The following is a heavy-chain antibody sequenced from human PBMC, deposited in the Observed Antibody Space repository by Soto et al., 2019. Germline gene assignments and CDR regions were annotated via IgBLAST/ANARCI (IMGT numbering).Heavy chain of an antibody. Sequence: QLQLQESGSGLVKTSQPLSLTCAVSGASISSGGYSWSWIRQPPGKGLEWIGYIYHSGSTYYNPSLKSLVTISVDRSKNQFSLKLRSVTAADTAVYYCARAGGLGAVAVDYWGQGTLVTVSS. CDR3: ARAGGLGAVAVDY. CDR2: IYHSGST. D-gene: IGHD6-19*01. V-gene: IGHV4-30-2*01. CDR1: GASISSGGYS. J-gene: IGHJ4*02.